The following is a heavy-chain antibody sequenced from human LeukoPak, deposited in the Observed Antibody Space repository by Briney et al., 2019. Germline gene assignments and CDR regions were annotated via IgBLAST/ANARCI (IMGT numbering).Heavy chain of an antibody. CDR3: ASHHGRGEAFDS. CDR1: GASISDYY. CDR2: MYYSGIP. V-gene: IGHV4-59*08. Sequence: SETLSLTCTVSGASISDYYWSWIRQPPGKRLEGIAYMYYSGIPNYSRSLKSRVTMSADKSNNQVSLTLTSVTAADTAVYYCASHHGRGEAFDSWGRGTLVTVSS. J-gene: IGHJ5*01. D-gene: IGHD3-10*01.